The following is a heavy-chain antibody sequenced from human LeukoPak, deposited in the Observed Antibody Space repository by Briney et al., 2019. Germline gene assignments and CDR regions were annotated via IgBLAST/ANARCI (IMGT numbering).Heavy chain of an antibody. V-gene: IGHV4-39*07. CDR2: INHSGST. CDR1: GGSISSSSYY. CDR3: ARQRNRSPRLDP. D-gene: IGHD6-25*01. J-gene: IGHJ5*02. Sequence: KTSETLSLTCTVSGGSISSSSYYWSWIRQPPGKGLEWIGEINHSGSTNYNPSLKSRVTISVDTSKNQFSLKLSSVTAADTAVYYCARQRNRSPRLDPWGQGTLVTVSS.